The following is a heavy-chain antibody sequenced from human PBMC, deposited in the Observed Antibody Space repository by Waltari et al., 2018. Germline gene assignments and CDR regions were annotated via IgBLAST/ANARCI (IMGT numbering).Heavy chain of an antibody. J-gene: IGHJ4*02. CDR2: CEPEYGET. D-gene: IGHD3-9*01. Sequence: EVQLVQSGAEVKKPGATVKISCKVSGYTFTDYYMHWVQQAPGQGLEWMGRCEPEYGETRYAEKSQGRVNITADTSTDTAYMELSSLRSEDTAVYYCATLTPLRITISGDYWGQGTLVTVSS. V-gene: IGHV1-69-2*01. CDR1: GYTFTDYY. CDR3: ATLTPLRITISGDY.